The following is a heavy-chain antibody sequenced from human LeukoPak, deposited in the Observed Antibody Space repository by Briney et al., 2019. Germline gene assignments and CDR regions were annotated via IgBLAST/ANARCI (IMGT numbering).Heavy chain of an antibody. CDR3: ARVGYDTDASDI. CDR2: INHSGST. D-gene: IGHD3-9*01. V-gene: IGHV4-34*01. J-gene: IGHJ3*02. Sequence: GSLRLSCEASGLSFRSYGMSWVRQAPGKGLEWIGEINHSGSTNYNPSLKSRVTISVDTSKNQFSLKLSSVTAADTAVYYCARVGYDTDASDIWGQGTMVTVSS. CDR1: GLSFRSYG.